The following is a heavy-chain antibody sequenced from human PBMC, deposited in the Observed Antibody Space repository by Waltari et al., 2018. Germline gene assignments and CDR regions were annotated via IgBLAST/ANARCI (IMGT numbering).Heavy chain of an antibody. D-gene: IGHD6-13*01. V-gene: IGHV3-7*01. CDR1: GLSFSHYG. Sequence: EVQLVESGGGLAQPGGSLRLHCAAAGLSFSHYGMTWVSQAAGKGPEGVAKIKQDGSEKYYMDSVKGRFTISRDNAKNSLYLQMNNLRVEDTAVYYCTRGGRDSSWYWRDWGQGTLVTVSS. J-gene: IGHJ4*02. CDR2: IKQDGSEK. CDR3: TRGGRDSSWYWRD.